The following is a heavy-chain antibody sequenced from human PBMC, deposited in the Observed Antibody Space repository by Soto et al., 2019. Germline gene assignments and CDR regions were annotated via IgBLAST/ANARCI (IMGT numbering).Heavy chain of an antibody. CDR2: INHSGST. CDR3: ARSGDPGWYFAL. J-gene: IGHJ2*01. D-gene: IGHD2-21*01. CDR1: GGSVSGYY. V-gene: IGHV4-34*01. Sequence: QVQLQQWCAGLLKPSETLSLTCAVYGGSVSGYYWSWIRQPPVKGLEWIGEINHSGSTNYNPSLKSRVTISVDTSKNQFSLKLSSVTAADTAVYYCARSGDPGWYFALWGRGTLVTVSS.